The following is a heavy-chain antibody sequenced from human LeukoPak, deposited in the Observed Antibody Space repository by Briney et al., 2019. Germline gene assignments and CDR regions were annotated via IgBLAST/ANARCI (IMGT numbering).Heavy chain of an antibody. Sequence: KPSETLSLTCTVSGSSISSYYWSWIRQPPGKGLEWIGYIYYSGSTNYNPSLKSRVTISVDTSKNQFSLKLSSVTAADTAVYYCARGTGTVVPAAIDWFDPWGQGTLVTVSS. CDR2: IYYSGST. CDR1: GSSISSYY. J-gene: IGHJ5*02. D-gene: IGHD2-2*02. CDR3: ARGTGTVVPAAIDWFDP. V-gene: IGHV4-59*01.